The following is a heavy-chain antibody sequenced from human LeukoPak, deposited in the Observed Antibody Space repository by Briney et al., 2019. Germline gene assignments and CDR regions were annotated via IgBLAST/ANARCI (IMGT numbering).Heavy chain of an antibody. CDR3: AREGITMVRDLGLDFDY. J-gene: IGHJ4*02. CDR1: GYTFTSYY. D-gene: IGHD3-10*01. Sequence: ASVKVSCKASGYTFTSYYMHWVRQAPGQGLEWMGIINPSGGSTSYVQKFQGRVTMTRDTSTSTVYMELSSLRSEDTAVYYCAREGITMVRDLGLDFDYWGQGTLVTVSS. V-gene: IGHV1-46*01. CDR2: INPSGGST.